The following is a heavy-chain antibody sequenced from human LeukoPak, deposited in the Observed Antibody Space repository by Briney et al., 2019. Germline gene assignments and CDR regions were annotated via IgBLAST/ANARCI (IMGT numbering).Heavy chain of an antibody. CDR2: IIPIFGTA. CDR1: GGTFSSYA. V-gene: IGHV1-69*13. Sequence: ASVEVSCKASGGTFSSYAFSWVRQAPGQGLEWMGGIIPIFGTANYAQKFQGRVTITADESTSTAYMELSSLRSEDTAVYYCARGSLSLSSTSSEGIDYWGQGTLVTVSS. J-gene: IGHJ4*02. CDR3: ARGSLSLSSTSSEGIDY. D-gene: IGHD2-2*01.